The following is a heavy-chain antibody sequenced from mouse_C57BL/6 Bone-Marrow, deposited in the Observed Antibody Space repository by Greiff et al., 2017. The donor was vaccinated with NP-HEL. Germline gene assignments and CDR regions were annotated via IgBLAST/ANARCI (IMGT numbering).Heavy chain of an antibody. V-gene: IGHV2-3*01. J-gene: IGHJ4*01. CDR3: AKQGIYYYGGSYFYYTMDY. Sequence: QVQLQQSGPGLVAPSQSLSITCTVSGFSLTSYGVTWVRQPPGKGLEWLGVIWGDGSTNYHSALISRLTISKDNSKSQVFLKLNSLQTDDTATYYCAKQGIYYYGGSYFYYTMDYWGQGTSVTVSS. CDR1: GFSLTSYG. CDR2: IWGDGST. D-gene: IGHD1-1*01.